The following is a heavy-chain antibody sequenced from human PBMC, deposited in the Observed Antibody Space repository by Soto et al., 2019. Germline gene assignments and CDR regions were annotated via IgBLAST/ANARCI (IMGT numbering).Heavy chain of an antibody. CDR3: AKDLGGSSGWYGLRDYCYYYYMDV. Sequence: EVQLVESGGGLVQPGRSLRLSCAASGFTFDDYAMHWVRQAPGKGLEWVSGISWNSGSIGYPDSVKGRFTISRDNAKNSLYLQMNSLRAEDTALYYWAKDLGGSSGWYGLRDYCYYYYMDVWGKGPTVTVSS. J-gene: IGHJ6*03. CDR1: GFTFDDYA. D-gene: IGHD6-19*01. V-gene: IGHV3-9*01. CDR2: ISWNSGSI.